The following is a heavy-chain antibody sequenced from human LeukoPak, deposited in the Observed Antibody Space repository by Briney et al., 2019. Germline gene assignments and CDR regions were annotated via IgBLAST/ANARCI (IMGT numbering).Heavy chain of an antibody. CDR3: ARAHKDYYGSGSYHFDY. CDR1: GGSISSGGYS. J-gene: IGHJ4*02. CDR2: IYHSGST. Sequence: SETLSPTCAVSGGSISSGGYSWSWIRQPPGKGLEWIGYIYHSGSTYYNPSLKSRVTISVDRSKNQFSLKLSSVTAADTAVYYCARAHKDYYGSGSYHFDYWGQGTLVTVSS. D-gene: IGHD3-10*01. V-gene: IGHV4-30-2*01.